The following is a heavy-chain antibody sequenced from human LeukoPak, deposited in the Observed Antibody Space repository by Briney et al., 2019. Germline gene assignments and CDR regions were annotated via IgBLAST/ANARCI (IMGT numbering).Heavy chain of an antibody. CDR2: IYYSGST. D-gene: IGHD1-26*01. J-gene: IGHJ6*02. CDR1: GGSFSGYY. CDR3: ARDRRVGATRAYYYYYGMDV. V-gene: IGHV4-59*01. Sequence: HPETLSLTCAVYGGSFSGYYWSWIRQPPGKGLEWIGYIYYSGSTNYNPSLKSRVTISVDTSKNQFSLKLSSVTAADTAVYYCARDRRVGATRAYYYYYGMDVWGQGTTVTVSS.